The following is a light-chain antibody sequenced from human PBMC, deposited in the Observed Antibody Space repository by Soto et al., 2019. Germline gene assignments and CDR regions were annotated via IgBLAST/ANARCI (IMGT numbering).Light chain of an antibody. Sequence: EIVLTQSPATLSLSPGERATLSCRASQSVSKFLAWYQQKPGQAPRLLISDGSNRATGIPGTFSGSGSGTDFSLSISSLEPEFFAVYFCQQRSNWSWTFGQATQVEI. CDR2: DGS. V-gene: IGKV3-11*01. CDR3: QQRSNWSWT. J-gene: IGKJ1*01. CDR1: QSVSKF.